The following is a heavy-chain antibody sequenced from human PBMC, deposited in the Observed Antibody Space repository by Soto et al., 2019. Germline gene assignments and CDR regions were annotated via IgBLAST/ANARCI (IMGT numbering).Heavy chain of an antibody. Sequence: SETLSLTCTVSGGSISSTSYYWVLIRQPPGKGLEWIGNIHHTGSTYYNPSLKSRVTLFVDTSKNQLSLKLTSVTAADTAVYYCGRQGGGAGYSSGWNYWGRGILVTVSS. J-gene: IGHJ4*01. CDR3: GRQGGGAGYSSGWNY. D-gene: IGHD6-19*01. CDR1: GGSISSTSYY. CDR2: IHHTGST. V-gene: IGHV4-39*01.